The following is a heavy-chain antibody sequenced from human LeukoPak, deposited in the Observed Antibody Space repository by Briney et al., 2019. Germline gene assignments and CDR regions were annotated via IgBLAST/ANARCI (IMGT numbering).Heavy chain of an antibody. J-gene: IGHJ4*02. CDR3: ARVSGYCPDGVCRFDY. V-gene: IGHV4-34*01. CDR2: INHGGST. Sequence: PSETLSLSCAIYGGSFSGYFWTWIRQPPGKGLEWIGEINHGGSTNYNPSLKSRVTISVDTSKNQFSLNLTSVTAADTAVYYCARVSGYCPDGVCRFDYWGQGALVTVSS. D-gene: IGHD2-8*01. CDR1: GGSFSGYF.